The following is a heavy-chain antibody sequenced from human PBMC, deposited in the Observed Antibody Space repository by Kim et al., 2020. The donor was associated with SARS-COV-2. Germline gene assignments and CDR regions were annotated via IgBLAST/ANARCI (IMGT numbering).Heavy chain of an antibody. J-gene: IGHJ4*02. V-gene: IGHV4-30-4*01. Sequence: SETLSLTCTVSGGSISNGDHYWNWIRQPPGKGLEWIGYIHYSGSSRYNPPLKSRLTISVDTSKNQFSLKLTSVTAADTAGYFCARGGTYGYNWFSSFDFWGQGTLVTVSS. D-gene: IGHD5-12*01. CDR2: IHYSGSS. CDR3: ARGGTYGYNWFSSFDF. CDR1: GGSISNGDHY.